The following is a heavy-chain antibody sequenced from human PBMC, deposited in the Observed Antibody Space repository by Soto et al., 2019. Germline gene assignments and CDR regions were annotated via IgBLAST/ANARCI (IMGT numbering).Heavy chain of an antibody. CDR2: ISGSGGST. CDR3: AKIPVGGSFPRF. CDR1: GFIFSTYA. Sequence: EVQLSESGGGLVQPGGSLRLSCAASGFIFSTYAMSWVRQAPGKGLEWVSYISGSGGSTHCADSVKGRFTISRDNSNNTLYLQMNSLTAEDTAVYDCAKIPVGGSFPRFWGQGTLVTVSS. D-gene: IGHD1-26*01. V-gene: IGHV3-23*01. J-gene: IGHJ4*02.